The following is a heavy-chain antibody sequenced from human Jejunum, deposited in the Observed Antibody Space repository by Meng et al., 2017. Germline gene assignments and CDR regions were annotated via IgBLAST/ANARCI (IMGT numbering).Heavy chain of an antibody. CDR2: INTSVGYT. CDR1: GYTFTNYY. D-gene: IGHD3-16*01. J-gene: IGHJ4*02. CDR3: ARASRVLGGFDY. V-gene: IGHV1-46*01. Sequence: QVQLEQFGAEVQKAGASVKVSCKASGYTFTNYYMHWVRQAPGQGLEWMGIINTSVGYTSHAQKFQGRVTMTRDTSTSTVHMEVSSLRSADTAVYYCARASRVLGGFDYWGQGTLVTVSS.